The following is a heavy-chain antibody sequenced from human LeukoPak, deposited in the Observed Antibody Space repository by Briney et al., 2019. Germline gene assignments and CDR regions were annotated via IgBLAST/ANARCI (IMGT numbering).Heavy chain of an antibody. J-gene: IGHJ4*02. CDR1: GGSISSYY. V-gene: IGHV4-59*01. CDR3: ARSELGIGHYFDY. D-gene: IGHD7-27*01. CDR2: IYYSGST. Sequence: SETLSLTCTVSGGSISSYYWSWIRQPPGKGLEWIGYIYYSGSTNYNPSLKSRVTISVDTSKNQFSLKLSSVTAADTAVYYCARSELGIGHYFDYWGQGTLVTVSS.